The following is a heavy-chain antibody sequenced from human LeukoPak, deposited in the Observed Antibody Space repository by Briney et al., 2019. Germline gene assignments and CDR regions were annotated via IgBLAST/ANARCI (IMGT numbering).Heavy chain of an antibody. CDR2: ISSSGSTI. J-gene: IGHJ5*02. CDR3: ARDSLPYDYVWGSYRFFDP. V-gene: IGHV3-48*03. D-gene: IGHD3-16*02. Sequence: GGSLRLSCAASGFTFSSYEMNWVRQAPGKGLEWVPYISSSGSTIYYADSVKGRFTISRDNAKNSLYLQMNSLRAEDTAVYYCARDSLPYDYVWGSYRFFDPWGQGTLVTVSS. CDR1: GFTFSSYE.